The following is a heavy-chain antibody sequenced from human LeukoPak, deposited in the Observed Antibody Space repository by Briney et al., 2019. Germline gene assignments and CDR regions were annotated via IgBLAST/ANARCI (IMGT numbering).Heavy chain of an antibody. V-gene: IGHV3-30*04. J-gene: IGHJ4*02. Sequence: PGGSLRLSCAASGFTFSSYAMHWVRQAPGKGLEWWAVISYDGSNKYYADSVKGRFTISRDNSKNTLYLQMNSLRAEDTAVYYCARVNPFDYWGQGTLVTVSS. CDR3: ARVNPFDY. CDR1: GFTFSSYA. CDR2: ISYDGSNK.